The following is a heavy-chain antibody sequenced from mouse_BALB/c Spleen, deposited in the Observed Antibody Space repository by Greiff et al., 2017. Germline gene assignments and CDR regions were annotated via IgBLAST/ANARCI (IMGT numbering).Heavy chain of an antibody. CDR2: INSNGGST. J-gene: IGHJ2*01. CDR1: GFTFSSYG. V-gene: IGHV5-6-3*01. CDR3: ARDPADY. Sequence: DVQLVESGGGLVQPGGSLKLSCAASGFTFSSYGMSWVRQTPDKRLELVATINSNGGSTYYPDSVKGRFTISRDNAKNTLYLQMSSLKSEDTAMYYCARDPADYWGQGTTLTVSS.